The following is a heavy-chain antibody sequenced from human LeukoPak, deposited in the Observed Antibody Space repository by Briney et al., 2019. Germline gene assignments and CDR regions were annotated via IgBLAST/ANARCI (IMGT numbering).Heavy chain of an antibody. D-gene: IGHD3-10*01. V-gene: IGHV3-23*01. CDR1: GFTFSNYA. CDR2: ISGSGGST. Sequence: GGSLRLSCAASGFTFSNYAMSWVRQAPGKGLEWVTAISGSGGSTYYADSVKGRFTISRDNSKNTLYLQMNSLRAEDTAVYYCAKDRDAHFDYWGQGTLVTVSS. CDR3: AKDRDAHFDY. J-gene: IGHJ4*02.